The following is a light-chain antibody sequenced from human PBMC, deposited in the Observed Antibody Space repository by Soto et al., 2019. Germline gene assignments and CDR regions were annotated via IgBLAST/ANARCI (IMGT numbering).Light chain of an antibody. V-gene: IGKV4-1*01. J-gene: IGKJ5*01. Sequence: DIVMTQSPDSLAVSLGERATSNCKSSQSVLYNSDNKNYLAWYQQKPGQPPKVLIYWASTRESGVPDRFSGSGSGTEFTLTISSLQSEDFAVYYCQQYNNWPSFGQGTRLEIK. CDR3: QQYNNWPS. CDR1: QSVLYNSDNKNY. CDR2: WAS.